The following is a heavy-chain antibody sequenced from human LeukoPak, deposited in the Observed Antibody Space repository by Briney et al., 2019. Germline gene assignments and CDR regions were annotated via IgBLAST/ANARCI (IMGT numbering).Heavy chain of an antibody. CDR2: IDYTGST. CDR3: ARAGYSYGTGYYFDY. CDR1: GGSISSYH. J-gene: IGHJ4*02. Sequence: SETLSLTCTVSGGSISSYHWSWIRQPPGKGLEWIGYIDYTGSTYSNSSLKSRVTMSVDTSKNQFSLKLNSVTAADTAVYYCARAGYSYGTGYYFDYWGQGTLVTVSS. V-gene: IGHV4-59*01. D-gene: IGHD5-18*01.